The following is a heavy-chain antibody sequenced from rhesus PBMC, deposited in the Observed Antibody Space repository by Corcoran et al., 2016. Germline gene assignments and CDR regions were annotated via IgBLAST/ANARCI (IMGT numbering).Heavy chain of an antibody. CDR2: INTDIGNP. Sequence: QVQLVQSGAEVKQPGASVKVSCKASGYTFTSYGLTWVRQAHGQRLEWMGWINTDIGNPTNAQGFKERLTFAMDPSISTAYLQISSLKAEDTAVYYCARRAAAGTPPWPNFDYWGQGVLVTVSS. CDR3: ARRAAAGTPPWPNFDY. D-gene: IGHD6-31*01. V-gene: IGHV7-114*01. J-gene: IGHJ4*01. CDR1: GYTFTSYG.